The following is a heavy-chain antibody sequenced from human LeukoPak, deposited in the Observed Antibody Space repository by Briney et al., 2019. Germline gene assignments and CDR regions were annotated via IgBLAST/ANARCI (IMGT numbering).Heavy chain of an antibody. J-gene: IGHJ4*02. CDR1: GFTFSSYA. D-gene: IGHD2-15*01. V-gene: IGHV3-23*01. CDR3: AKVVAAIDY. CDR2: ISGSGGST. Sequence: RSGGSLRLSCAASGFTFSSYAMSWVRQAPGKGLEWVSAISGSGGSTYYADSVRGRFTISRDNSKNTLYLQMNGLRAEDTAVYYCAKVVAAIDYWGQGTLVTVSS.